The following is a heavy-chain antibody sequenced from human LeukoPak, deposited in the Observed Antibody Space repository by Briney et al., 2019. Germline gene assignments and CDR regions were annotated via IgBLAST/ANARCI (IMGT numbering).Heavy chain of an antibody. D-gene: IGHD6-19*01. CDR1: GFTFSSYA. CDR3: TRVRGSGWHESYFDS. J-gene: IGHJ4*02. CDR2: SRDKANRYTT. Sequence: GGSLRLSCAASGFTFSSYAMSWVRQAPGKGLEWVGRSRDKANRYTTEYAASVKGRFTISRDDSENSLYLQMSSLKTEDTAMYYCTRVRGSGWHESYFDSWGQGILVTVSS. V-gene: IGHV3-72*01.